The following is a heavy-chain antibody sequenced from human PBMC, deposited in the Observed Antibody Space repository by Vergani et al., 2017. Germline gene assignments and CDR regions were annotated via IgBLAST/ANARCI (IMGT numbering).Heavy chain of an antibody. D-gene: IGHD6-13*01. CDR3: ARCRIAAAGQDAFDI. CDR2: MNPNSGNT. V-gene: IGHV1-8*01. Sequence: QVQLVQSGAEVKKPGASVTVSCKASGYTFTSYDINWVRQATGQGLEWRGWMNPNSGNTGYAQKFQGRVTMTRNTSISTAYMELSSLRSEDTAVYYCARCRIAAAGQDAFDIWGQGTMVTVSS. J-gene: IGHJ3*02. CDR1: GYTFTSYD.